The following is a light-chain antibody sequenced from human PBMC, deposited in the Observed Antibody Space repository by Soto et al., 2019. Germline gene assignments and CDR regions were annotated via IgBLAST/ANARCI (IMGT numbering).Light chain of an antibody. CDR3: QHHIDSSFT. CDR1: QTVGSN. J-gene: IGKJ2*01. Sequence: EIVLTQSQVTLSVSPGDGATLSCRASQTVGSNLAWYQQNPGQAPRLLIYGSSTRATGVPARFSGSGSGTEFTLTIDNLHSDDFAVYYCQHHIDSSFTFGQGT. CDR2: GSS. V-gene: IGKV3-15*01.